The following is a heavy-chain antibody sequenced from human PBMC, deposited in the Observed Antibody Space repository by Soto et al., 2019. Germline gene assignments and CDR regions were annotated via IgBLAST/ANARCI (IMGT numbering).Heavy chain of an antibody. J-gene: IGHJ3*02. CDR1: GYTFTGYY. Sequence: ASVKVSCKASGYTFTGYYMHWVRQAXXQXFEWMGWINPNSGGTNYAQKFQGRVTMTRDTSISTAYMELSRLRSDDTAVYYCARLERITMIVVVVDAFDIWGQGTMVTXS. V-gene: IGHV1-2*02. CDR3: ARLERITMIVVVVDAFDI. CDR2: INPNSGGT. D-gene: IGHD3-22*01.